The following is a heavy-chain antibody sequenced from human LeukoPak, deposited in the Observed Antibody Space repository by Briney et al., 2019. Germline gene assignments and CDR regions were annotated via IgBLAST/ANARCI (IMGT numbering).Heavy chain of an antibody. J-gene: IGHJ3*02. Sequence: ASVKVSCKASGYTFTGYYMHWVRQAPGQGLEWMGWINPNSGGTNYAQKFQGRVIMTRDTSISTAYMELSRLRSDDTAVYYCARLSPGYCSSTSCYTGAFDIWGQGTMVTVSS. CDR3: ARLSPGYCSSTSCYTGAFDI. D-gene: IGHD2-2*02. CDR2: INPNSGGT. CDR1: GYTFTGYY. V-gene: IGHV1-2*02.